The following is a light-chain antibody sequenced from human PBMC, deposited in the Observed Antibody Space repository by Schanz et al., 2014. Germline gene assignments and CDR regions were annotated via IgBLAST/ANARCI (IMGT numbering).Light chain of an antibody. V-gene: IGKV1-39*01. Sequence: DIQMTQSPSSLSASVGDRVTITCRASQSISSYLNWYQQKPGKAPKLLIYAASSLQSGVPSRISGSGSGTDFTLTISALQPEDFAIYYCQQTNTFPLTFGGGTKVEIK. CDR2: AAS. J-gene: IGKJ4*01. CDR3: QQTNTFPLT. CDR1: QSISSY.